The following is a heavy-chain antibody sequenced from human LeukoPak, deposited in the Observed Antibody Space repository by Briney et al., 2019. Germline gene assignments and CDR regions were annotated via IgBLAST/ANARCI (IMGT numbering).Heavy chain of an antibody. J-gene: IGHJ4*02. CDR3: SHWGGY. D-gene: IGHD3-16*01. CDR1: GFTVSTNY. CDR2: IYDSATI. V-gene: IGHV3-53*01. Sequence: GGSLRLYCAASGFTVSTNYISWVRPAPGKGMEWVSIIYDSATIHYADSVKGRFTISRDNLKNTLYLQMNSLRAEDTAVYCASHWGGYWGQGTLVTVSS.